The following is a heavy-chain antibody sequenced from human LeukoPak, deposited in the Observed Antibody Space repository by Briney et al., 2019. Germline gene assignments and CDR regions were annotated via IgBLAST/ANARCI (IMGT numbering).Heavy chain of an antibody. V-gene: IGHV3-48*01. D-gene: IGHD6-13*01. J-gene: IGHJ4*02. CDR1: GFTFSSYS. CDR3: AREMQQLGVDY. Sequence: GGSLRLSCAASGFTFSSYSMNWVRQAPGKGLEWVSYISSSSSTIYYADSVKGRFTISRDNAKNSLYLQMNSLRAEDTAVYYCAREMQQLGVDYWGQGTLVTVSS. CDR2: ISSSSSTI.